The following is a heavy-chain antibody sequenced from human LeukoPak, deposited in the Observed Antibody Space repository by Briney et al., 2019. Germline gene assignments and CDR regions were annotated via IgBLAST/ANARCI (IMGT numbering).Heavy chain of an antibody. Sequence: PGGSLRLSCAASGFTVSGNYMSWVRQGPGQGLEWMGEINNSGSTNYNPSLKSRVTISVDTSKTQLSLKLSSVTAADTAVYYCARLPRCSSTSCYNYYYDMDAWGKGTTVTISS. J-gene: IGHJ6*03. CDR1: GFTVSGNY. V-gene: IGHV4-34*01. CDR3: ARLPRCSSTSCYNYYYDMDA. D-gene: IGHD2-2*01. CDR2: INNSGST.